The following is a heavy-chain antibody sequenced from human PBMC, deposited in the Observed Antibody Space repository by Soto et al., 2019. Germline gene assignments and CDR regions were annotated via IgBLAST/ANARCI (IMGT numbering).Heavy chain of an antibody. V-gene: IGHV1-58*02. D-gene: IGHD2-2*01. CDR2: IVVGSGNT. Sequence: ASVKVSCKASGFTFTSSAMQWVRQARGQRLEWIGWIVVGSGNTNYAQKFQERVTITRDMSTSTAYMELSSLRSEDTAVYYCAADTRGVVPAARDLYYYYYMDVWGKGTTVTVSS. CDR3: AADTRGVVPAARDLYYYYYMDV. CDR1: GFTFTSSA. J-gene: IGHJ6*03.